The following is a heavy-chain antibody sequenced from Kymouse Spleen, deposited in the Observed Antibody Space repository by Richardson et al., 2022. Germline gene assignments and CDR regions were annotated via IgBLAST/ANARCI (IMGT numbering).Heavy chain of an antibody. CDR2: ISSSSSYI. D-gene: IGHD7-27*02. CDR3: ARVPNWGPYDAFDI. V-gene: IGHV3-21*03. J-gene: IGHJ3*02. Sequence: EVQLVESGGGLVKPGGSLRLSCAASGFTFSSYSMNWVRQAPGKGLEWVSSISSSSSYIYYADSVKGRFTISRDNAKNSLYLQMNSLRAEDTAVYYCARVPNWGPYDAFDIWGQGTMVTVSS. CDR1: GFTFSSYS.